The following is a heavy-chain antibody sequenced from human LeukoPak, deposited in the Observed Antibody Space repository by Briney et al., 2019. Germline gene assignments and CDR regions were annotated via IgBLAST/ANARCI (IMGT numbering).Heavy chain of an antibody. CDR3: ARQYIDILTGYHRGELYWYFDL. Sequence: SETLSLTCTVSGGSIRNYYWSWIRQPPGKGLEWIGYIYYSGSTSYKPSLKSRVTISVDTSKNQFSLKLNSVTAADTAVYYCARQYIDILTGYHRGELYWYFDLWGRGTLVTVSS. J-gene: IGHJ2*01. D-gene: IGHD3-9*01. CDR2: IYYSGST. CDR1: GGSIRNYY. V-gene: IGHV4-59*08.